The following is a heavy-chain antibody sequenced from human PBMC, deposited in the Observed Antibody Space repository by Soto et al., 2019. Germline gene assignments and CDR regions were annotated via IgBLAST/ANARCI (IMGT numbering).Heavy chain of an antibody. Sequence: ASVKVSWKASGGTFSSYTISWVRQAPGQGLEWMGRIIPILGIANYAQKFQGRVTITADKSTSTAYMELSSLRSEDTAVYYCASGPTVTTRGYYMAVWGKGTTVTVSS. CDR3: ASGPTVTTRGYYMAV. V-gene: IGHV1-69*02. D-gene: IGHD4-17*01. J-gene: IGHJ6*03. CDR2: IIPILGIA. CDR1: GGTFSSYT.